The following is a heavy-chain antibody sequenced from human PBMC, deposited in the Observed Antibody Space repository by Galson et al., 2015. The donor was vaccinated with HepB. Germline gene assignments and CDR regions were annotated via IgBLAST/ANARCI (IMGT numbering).Heavy chain of an antibody. D-gene: IGHD2-2*01. Sequence: SVKVSCKASGGTFSSYTISWVRQAPGQGLEWMGRIIPILGIANYAQKFQGRVTITADKSTSTAYMELSSLRSEDTAVYYCARVVPLTYHDAFDIWGQGTMVTVSS. J-gene: IGHJ3*02. CDR1: GGTFSSYT. V-gene: IGHV1-69*02. CDR3: ARVVPLTYHDAFDI. CDR2: IIPILGIA.